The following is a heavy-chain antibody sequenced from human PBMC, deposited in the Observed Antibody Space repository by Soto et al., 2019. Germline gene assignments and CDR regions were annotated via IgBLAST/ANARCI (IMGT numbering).Heavy chain of an antibody. CDR3: ARTAYCSGDRCFPPDY. Sequence: GGSLRLSCAASGFTFRSFTMNWVRQAPGKGLEWVSTISSNSAYIYYTDALRGRFTISRDNAKNSLHLQMNSLRAEDTGIYYCARTAYCSGDRCFPPDYWGQGTLVTVSS. D-gene: IGHD2-21*02. CDR1: GFTFRSFT. J-gene: IGHJ4*02. CDR2: ISSNSAYI. V-gene: IGHV3-21*01.